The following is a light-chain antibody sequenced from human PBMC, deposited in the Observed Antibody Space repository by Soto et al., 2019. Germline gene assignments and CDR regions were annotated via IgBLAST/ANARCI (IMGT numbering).Light chain of an antibody. CDR1: QSVNNIY. CDR2: VAS. Sequence: ETVLTQSPGTLSLSPGERATLSCRASQSVNNIYLAWYQQKPGQAPRLLIYVASTRATGIPDRFSGSGSGTDFSLTISRLEPEDFAVYYCQQYHYSPLTFGGGTKVETK. V-gene: IGKV3-20*01. CDR3: QQYHYSPLT. J-gene: IGKJ4*01.